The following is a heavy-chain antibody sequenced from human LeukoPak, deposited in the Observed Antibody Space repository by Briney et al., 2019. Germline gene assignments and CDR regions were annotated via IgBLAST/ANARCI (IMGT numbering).Heavy chain of an antibody. CDR2: ISYDGSNK. V-gene: IGHV3-30*18. J-gene: IGHJ6*02. D-gene: IGHD3-22*01. Sequence: GGSLRLSCAASGFTFSSYGMHWVRQAPGKGLEWVAVISYDGSNKYYADSVKGRFTISRDNSKNTLYLQMNSLRAEDTAVYYCAKDAYYYDSSGYRGSYYYGMDVWGQGTTVTVSS. CDR1: GFTFSSYG. CDR3: AKDAYYYDSSGYRGSYYYGMDV.